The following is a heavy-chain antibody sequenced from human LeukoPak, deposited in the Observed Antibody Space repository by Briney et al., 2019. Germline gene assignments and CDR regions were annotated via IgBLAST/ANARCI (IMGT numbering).Heavy chain of an antibody. J-gene: IGHJ4*01. CDR2: IYPGDSDT. V-gene: IGHV5-51*01. CDR1: GYSFSNYW. D-gene: IGHD6-6*01. Sequence: GESLKISCKGSGYSFSNYWIGWVRQTPGKGLDWMGVIYPGDSDTRYSPSFQGQVTISADNSITTAYLQWSSLKASDTAIHYCARHGSRSSPGDYWGHGTLVTVSS. CDR3: ARHGSRSSPGDY.